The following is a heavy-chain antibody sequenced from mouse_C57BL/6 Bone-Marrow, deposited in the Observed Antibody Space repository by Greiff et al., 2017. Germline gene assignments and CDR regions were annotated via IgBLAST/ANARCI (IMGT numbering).Heavy chain of an antibody. Sequence: QVQLQQPGAELVKPGASVKMSCKASGYTFTSYWITWVQQRPGQGLEWIGDIYPGSGSTNYNEKFKSMATLTVDTTASTAYMQLSRLTSEDSAVCDRARPDDSNDWYFDVWGTGTTVTVSS. CDR2: IYPGSGST. J-gene: IGHJ1*03. V-gene: IGHV1-55*01. CDR1: GYTFTSYW. CDR3: ARPDDSNDWYFDV. D-gene: IGHD2-5*01.